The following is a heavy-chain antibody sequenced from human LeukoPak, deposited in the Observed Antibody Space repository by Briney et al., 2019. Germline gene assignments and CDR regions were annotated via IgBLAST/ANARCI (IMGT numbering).Heavy chain of an antibody. CDR3: ARGPWYLAVAGKFDY. J-gene: IGHJ4*02. CDR1: GGSFSGYY. Sequence: SETLSLTCAVYGGSFSGYYWSWIRQPPGKGLEWIGEINHSGSTNYNPSLKSRVTISVDTSKNQFSLKLSSVTAADTAVYYCARGPWYLAVAGKFDYWGQGTLVTVSS. V-gene: IGHV4-34*01. CDR2: INHSGST. D-gene: IGHD6-19*01.